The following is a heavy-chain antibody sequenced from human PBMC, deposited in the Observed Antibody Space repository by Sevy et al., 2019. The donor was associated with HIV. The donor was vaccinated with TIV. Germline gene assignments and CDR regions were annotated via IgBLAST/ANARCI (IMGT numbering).Heavy chain of an antibody. CDR2: INSDGSST. D-gene: IGHD3-16*01. CDR3: ARDHVKDGKGGDYYYHAMDV. Sequence: GGSLRLSCAASGFTFSSYWMHWVRQAPGKGLVWVSRINSDGSSTSYADSVKGRFTISRDNAKNTLYLQMSSLRADDTAVYYCARDHVKDGKGGDYYYHAMDVWGRGTTVTVSS. J-gene: IGHJ6*02. CDR1: GFTFSSYW. V-gene: IGHV3-74*01.